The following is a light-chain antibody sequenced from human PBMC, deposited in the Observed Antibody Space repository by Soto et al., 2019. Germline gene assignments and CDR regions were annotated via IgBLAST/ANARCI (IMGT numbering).Light chain of an antibody. CDR1: QTIRIF. V-gene: IGKV1-39*01. J-gene: IGKJ1*01. CDR2: HAS. Sequence: DIQMTQSPSSLPASVGDRVTITCRASQTIRIFLNWYQQKPGKAPKLLMYHASTLQSGVPSRFSGGGSGTDFTLTISSRQPEDFATYYCQRANSVPLTFGQGTKVEIK. CDR3: QRANSVPLT.